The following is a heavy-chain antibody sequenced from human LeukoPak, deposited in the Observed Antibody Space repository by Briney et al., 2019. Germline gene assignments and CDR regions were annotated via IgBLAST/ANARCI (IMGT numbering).Heavy chain of an antibody. Sequence: SQTLSLTCTVSGDSITSGGYYWSWIRQRPGKGLEWIGYIYKTGSTYYNPSLKSRVTMSVDTSRNQFSLKLNSVTAADTAVYYCARDVLRWGQGTLVAVSS. V-gene: IGHV4-31*03. CDR3: ARDVLR. J-gene: IGHJ4*02. CDR2: IYKTGST. CDR1: GDSITSGGYY.